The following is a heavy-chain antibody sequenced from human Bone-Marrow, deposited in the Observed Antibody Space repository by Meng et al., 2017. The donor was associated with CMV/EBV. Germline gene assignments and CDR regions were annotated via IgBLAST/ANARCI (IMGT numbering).Heavy chain of an antibody. CDR1: GGSVNSVAYY. D-gene: IGHD3-3*01. CDR2: IYHTGTT. V-gene: IGHV4-61*08. Sequence: SETLSLTCTVSGGSVNSVAYYWSWIRQPPGKGLEWIGYIYHTGTTKYNPSLKSRVTLSVDTSKNQLSLKMTSVTAADTAVYYCARQIYDTSGEGWFDPWGQGTRVTVSS. CDR3: ARQIYDTSGEGWFDP. J-gene: IGHJ5*02.